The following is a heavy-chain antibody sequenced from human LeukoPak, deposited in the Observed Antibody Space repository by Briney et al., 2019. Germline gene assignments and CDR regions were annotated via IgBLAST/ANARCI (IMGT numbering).Heavy chain of an antibody. CDR1: GGSISSGDYF. CDR2: IYYSGST. CDR3: AREKCSGGICYSGFDC. D-gene: IGHD2-15*01. J-gene: IGHJ4*02. V-gene: IGHV4-30-4*01. Sequence: PSQTLSLTCTVSGGSISSGDYFWSWIRQPPGKGLEWIGYIYYSGSTYYNSSLKNRVTISIDTSKNQFSLKLSSVTAADTAVYYCAREKCSGGICYSGFDCRGQGTLVTVSS.